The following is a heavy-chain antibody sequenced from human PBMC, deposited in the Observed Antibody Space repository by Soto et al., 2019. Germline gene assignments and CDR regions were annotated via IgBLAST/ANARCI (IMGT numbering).Heavy chain of an antibody. CDR2: IIPIFGTE. V-gene: IGHV1-69*06. CDR1: GGTFSSYA. Sequence: QVQLVQSGAEVKKPGSSVKVSCKASGGTFSSYAISWVRQAPGQGLEWMGGIIPIFGTENYAQKFQGRVTITADKSTSTAYRELRSLRSEDPAVYYCASHQNASGWYLSYYYYYGMDVWGQGTTVTVSS. CDR3: ASHQNASGWYLSYYYYYGMDV. J-gene: IGHJ6*02. D-gene: IGHD6-19*01.